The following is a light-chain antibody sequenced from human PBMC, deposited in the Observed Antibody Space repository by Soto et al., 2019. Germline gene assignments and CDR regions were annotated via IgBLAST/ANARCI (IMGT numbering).Light chain of an antibody. Sequence: IVLTQSPGTLSLSPGERATLSCRASQSVSSNYLAWYQQKPGQAPRLLIYGASGRATAIPDRFSGSGSGADFTLTISRLEPEDFAVYYCQQYGTSPWTFGQGTKVDIK. CDR2: GAS. V-gene: IGKV3-20*01. J-gene: IGKJ1*01. CDR1: QSVSSNY. CDR3: QQYGTSPWT.